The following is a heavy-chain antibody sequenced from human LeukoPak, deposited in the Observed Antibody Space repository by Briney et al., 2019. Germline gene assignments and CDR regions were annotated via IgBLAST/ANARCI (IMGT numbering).Heavy chain of an antibody. V-gene: IGHV3-20*04. CDR1: GFTFDDYA. CDR3: VRVKGGATTDY. CDR2: INWNGGDT. Sequence: GGSLRLSCAASGFTFDDYAMNWVRQGPGKGLEWVSGINWNGGDTAYADSVKGRFTISRDNAKNSLHLQMNSLRVEDTALYYCVRVKGGATTDYWGQGTLVTVSS. J-gene: IGHJ4*02. D-gene: IGHD1-26*01.